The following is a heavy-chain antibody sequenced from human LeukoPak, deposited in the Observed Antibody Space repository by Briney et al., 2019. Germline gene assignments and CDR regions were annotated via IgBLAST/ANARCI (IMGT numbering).Heavy chain of an antibody. CDR1: GGSISSYY. J-gene: IGHJ4*02. V-gene: IGHV4-59*12. CDR2: IYHSGST. Sequence: SETLSLTCTVSGGSISSYYWSWIRQPPGKGLEWIGYIYHSGSTYYNPSLKSRVTISVDRSKNQFSLKLSSVTAADTAVYYCARGPPPDFDCWGQGILVTVSS. CDR3: ARGPPPDFDC.